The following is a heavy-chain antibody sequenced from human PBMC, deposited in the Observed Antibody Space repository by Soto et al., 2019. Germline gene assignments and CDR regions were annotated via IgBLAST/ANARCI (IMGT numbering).Heavy chain of an antibody. V-gene: IGHV4-59*08. CDR1: GDSISSYY. CDR3: ARQRTSVVTQAYFDV. D-gene: IGHD2-21*02. J-gene: IGHJ4*02. Sequence: PSETLSLTCTVSGDSISSYYWSWIRQPPGKGLEWIGYIYYSGSTNYNPSLKSRVTISIDTSKNQFSLKLKSVTAADTALYFCARQRTSVVTQAYFDVWGPGSLVTVSS. CDR2: IYYSGST.